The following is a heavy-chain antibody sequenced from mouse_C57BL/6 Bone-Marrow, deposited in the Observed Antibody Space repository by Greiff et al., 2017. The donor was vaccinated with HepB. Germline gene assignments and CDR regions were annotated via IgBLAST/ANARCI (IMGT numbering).Heavy chain of an antibody. V-gene: IGHV7-1*01. CDR1: GFTFSDFY. D-gene: IGHD2-1*01. CDR3: ARDDYYGNYGGAWFAY. J-gene: IGHJ3*01. Sequence: EVKLMESGGGLVQSGRSLRLSCATSGFTFSDFYMEWVRQAPGKGLEWIAASRNKANDYTTEYSASVKGRFIVSRDTSQSILYLQMNALRAEDTAIYYCARDDYYGNYGGAWFAYWGQGTLVTVSA. CDR2: SRNKANDYTT.